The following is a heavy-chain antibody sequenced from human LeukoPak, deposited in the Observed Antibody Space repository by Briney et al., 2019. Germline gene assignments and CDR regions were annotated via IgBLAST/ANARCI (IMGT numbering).Heavy chain of an antibody. CDR2: INPNSGGT. J-gene: IGHJ5*02. CDR1: GYTFTGYY. CDR3: ARDRGAYCSSTSCYDLTGFDP. Sequence: GASVKVSCKASGYTFTGYYMHWVRQAPGQGLEWMGWINPNSGGTNYAQKFQGRVTMTRDTSISTAYMELSRLRSDDTAVYYCARDRGAYCSSTSCYDLTGFDPWGQGTLVTVSS. D-gene: IGHD2-2*01. V-gene: IGHV1-2*02.